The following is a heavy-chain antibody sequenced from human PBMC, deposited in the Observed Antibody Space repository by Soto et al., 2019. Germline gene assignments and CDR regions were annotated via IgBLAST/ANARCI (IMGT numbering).Heavy chain of an antibody. V-gene: IGHV1-2*04. J-gene: IGHJ6*02. Sequence: GASVKVSCKASGYGFTDNPRHWVRQAPGQGLEWPGRINPKSGGTSTAQKFQGWVTMTRDRSISTVYMELTRLRSDDTAVYFCARGHSTDCSNGVCSFFYNHEMDVWGQGTTVTVSS. D-gene: IGHD2-8*01. CDR3: ARGHSTDCSNGVCSFFYNHEMDV. CDR1: GYGFTDNP. CDR2: INPKSGGT.